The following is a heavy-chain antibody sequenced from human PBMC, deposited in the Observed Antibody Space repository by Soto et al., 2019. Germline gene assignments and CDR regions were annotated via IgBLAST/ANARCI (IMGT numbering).Heavy chain of an antibody. J-gene: IGHJ4*02. CDR1: GGSISSYY. CDR2: IYYSGST. V-gene: IGHV4-59*01. CDR3: ARGGRYSSDWSDY. D-gene: IGHD6-19*01. Sequence: SETLSLTCTVSGGSISSYYWSWIRQPPGKGLEWIGYIYYSGSTNYNPSLKSRVTISVDTSKNQFSLKLSSVTAADTAVYYCARGGRYSSDWSDYWGQGTLVTVSS.